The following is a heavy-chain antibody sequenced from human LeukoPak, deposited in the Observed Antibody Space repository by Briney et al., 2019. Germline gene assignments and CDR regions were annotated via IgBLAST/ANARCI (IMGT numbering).Heavy chain of an antibody. CDR3: ARCGHYDAYRV. CDR1: GHTFSISW. CDR2: IYVGDSDT. V-gene: IGHV5-51*01. D-gene: IGHD2-21*02. J-gene: IGHJ3*01. Sequence: GDSLKISCKGSGHTFSISWIGWVRQKPGEGLEWMGIIYVGDSDTRYNPSFQGQVTISADRATSTASLQWSSLKSSATAIYYCARCGHYDAYRVWGQGTLVSVSS.